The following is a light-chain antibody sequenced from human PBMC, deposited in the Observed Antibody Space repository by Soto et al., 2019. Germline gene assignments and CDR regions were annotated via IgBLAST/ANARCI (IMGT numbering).Light chain of an antibody. J-gene: IGKJ5*01. CDR3: MQALQSRT. V-gene: IGKV2-28*01. CDR2: LGS. Sequence: DLVMFQYPKSLDLTAGRTTYISCRSNQSLLHTNGYNYLDWYMQKPGQSPXLLIYLGSNRASGVPDRFIGSGSGTHFTLKSCRDEAADVVVNYGMQALQSRTFGQGTRLEIK. CDR1: QSLLHTNGYNY.